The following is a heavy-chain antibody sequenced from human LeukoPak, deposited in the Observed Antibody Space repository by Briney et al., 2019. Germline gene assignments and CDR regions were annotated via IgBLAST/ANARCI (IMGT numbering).Heavy chain of an antibody. CDR1: GFTFSSYA. CDR3: ARESNFWSTYKFLDY. D-gene: IGHD3-3*01. V-gene: IGHV3-23*01. J-gene: IGHJ4*02. Sequence: PGGSLRLSCAASGFTFSSYAMSWVRQAPGKGLEWVSAISGSGGSTYYADSVKGRFTISRDNAKNSLYLQMNSLRAEDTAVYYCARESNFWSTYKFLDYWGQGTLVTVSS. CDR2: ISGSGGST.